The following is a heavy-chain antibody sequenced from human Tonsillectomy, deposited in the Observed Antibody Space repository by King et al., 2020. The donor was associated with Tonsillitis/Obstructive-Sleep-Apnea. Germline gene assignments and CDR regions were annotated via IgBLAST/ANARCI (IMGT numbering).Heavy chain of an antibody. CDR2: IYDSGST. D-gene: IGHD5-24*01. Sequence: QLQESGPGLVKPSQTLSLTCTVSGGSVSSGSYYWSWVRQHPGRGLEWIGNIYDSGSTYYNPSLKSRVIISVDTPQNQFSLKLSSVTAADTAVYYCARDRDGMDVWGQGTTVTVSS. V-gene: IGHV4-31*03. CDR1: GGSVSSGSYY. CDR3: ARDRDGMDV. J-gene: IGHJ6*02.